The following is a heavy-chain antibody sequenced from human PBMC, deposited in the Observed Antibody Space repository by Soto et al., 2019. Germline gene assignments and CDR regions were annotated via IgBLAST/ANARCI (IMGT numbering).Heavy chain of an antibody. J-gene: IGHJ4*02. V-gene: IGHV3-48*02. D-gene: IGHD6-19*01. CDR1: GFTFSSYG. CDR3: AREISVAGGHFDY. Sequence: EVQLVESGGGLVQPGGSLRLSCTASGFTFSSYGLNWVRQAPGKGLDWVSSISSSSSTIYYADSVRGRFTISRDNAKNSLYLQMNSLRDEDTAVYYCAREISVAGGHFDYWGQGTLVTVSS. CDR2: ISSSSSTI.